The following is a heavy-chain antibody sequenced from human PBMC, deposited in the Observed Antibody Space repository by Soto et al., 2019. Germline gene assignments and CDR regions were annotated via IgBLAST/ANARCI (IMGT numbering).Heavy chain of an antibody. D-gene: IGHD2-21*01. Sequence: GGSLRLSCAASGFTFSSYSMNWVRQAPGKGLEWVSSISSSSSYIYYADSVKGRCTISRDNAKNSLYLQMNSLRAEDTAWYYCARDRRADCCGDCYDALDIWGQGTMVTVSS. CDR1: GFTFSSYS. CDR3: ARDRRADCCGDCYDALDI. V-gene: IGHV3-21*01. J-gene: IGHJ3*02. CDR2: ISSSSSYI.